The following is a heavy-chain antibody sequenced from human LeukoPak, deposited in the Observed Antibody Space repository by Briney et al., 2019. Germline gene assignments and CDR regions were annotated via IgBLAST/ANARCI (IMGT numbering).Heavy chain of an antibody. D-gene: IGHD6-13*01. J-gene: IGHJ6*03. CDR1: GFTFSSYA. V-gene: IGHV3-30*02. Sequence: GGSLRLSCAASGFTFSSYAMHWVRQAPGKGLEWVALIRYDGSNKYYADSVKGRFTISRDNSKNTLYLQMNSLRAEDTAVYYCARSYSSTPQYYYYYYMDVWGKGTTVTVSS. CDR2: IRYDGSNK. CDR3: ARSYSSTPQYYYYYYMDV.